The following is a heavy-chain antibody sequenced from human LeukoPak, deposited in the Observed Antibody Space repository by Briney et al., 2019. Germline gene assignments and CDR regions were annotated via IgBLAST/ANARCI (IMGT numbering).Heavy chain of an antibody. CDR1: GFTFSNYW. CDR2: IKEDGGEK. J-gene: IGHJ4*02. D-gene: IGHD2-15*01. V-gene: IGHV3-7*01. Sequence: GGSLRLSCAASGFTFSNYWMTWVRQAPGKGLEWVAHIKEDGGEKHYVDPVKGRFTISRDNAKNSLYLQMNSLRAEDTAMYYCVRDRGYCSGGTCYALWDYWGQGTLVSVSS. CDR3: VRDRGYCSGGTCYALWDY.